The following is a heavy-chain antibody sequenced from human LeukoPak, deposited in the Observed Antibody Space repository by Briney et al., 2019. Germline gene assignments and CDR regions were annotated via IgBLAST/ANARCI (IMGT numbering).Heavy chain of an antibody. V-gene: IGHV1-2*02. D-gene: IGHD5-12*01. J-gene: IGHJ4*02. CDR2: IHPNTGGT. CDR3: ARDLATIDGIAWYYFEN. Sequence: ASVKVSCKASGYTFTDHYIHWVRQAPGQGFEWMGWIHPNTGGTDYAQKFQDRIAISTYTSISTVYMELSRLKSDDTALYYCARDLATIDGIAWYYFENWGQGTLVTVS. CDR1: GYTFTDHY.